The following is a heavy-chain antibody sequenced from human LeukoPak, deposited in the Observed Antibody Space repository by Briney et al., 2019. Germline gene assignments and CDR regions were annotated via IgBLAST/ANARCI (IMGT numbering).Heavy chain of an antibody. CDR3: ARVVSRGSGVDY. V-gene: IGHV4-39*01. D-gene: IGHD6-25*01. Sequence: SETLSLTCTVSGGSISSSSYYWGWIRQPPGKGLEWIGSIYYSGSTYYNPSLKSRVTISVDTSKNQFSLKLSSVTAADTAVYYCARVVSRGSGVDYWGQGTLVTVSS. CDR1: GGSISSSSYY. J-gene: IGHJ4*02. CDR2: IYYSGST.